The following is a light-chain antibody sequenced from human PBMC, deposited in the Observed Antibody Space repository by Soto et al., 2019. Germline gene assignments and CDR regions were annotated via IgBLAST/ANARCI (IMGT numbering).Light chain of an antibody. J-gene: IGLJ3*02. CDR1: SSDIGIYNY. CDR3: SSYTSSRTWV. Sequence: QSALTQPASVSGSPGQSITISCSGTSSDIGIYNYVSWYQHHPGKAPKLIIYDVSNRPSGLSNRFSGSKSGNTASLTISGLQAEDEADYYCSSYTSSRTWVFGGGTKLTVL. CDR2: DVS. V-gene: IGLV2-14*01.